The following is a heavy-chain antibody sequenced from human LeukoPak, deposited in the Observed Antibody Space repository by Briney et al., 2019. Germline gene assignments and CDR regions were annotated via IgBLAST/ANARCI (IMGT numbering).Heavy chain of an antibody. D-gene: IGHD3-22*01. Sequence: GESLKISCKGSGYSFTSYWIGWVRQMPGKGLEWMGIIYPGDSDTRYSPSFQGQVTISADKSISTAYLQWSSLKASDTAMYYCARHLLHYYYDSSGDYFDYWGQGTLVTVSS. CDR2: IYPGDSDT. V-gene: IGHV5-51*01. CDR3: ARHLLHYYYDSSGDYFDY. J-gene: IGHJ4*02. CDR1: GYSFTSYW.